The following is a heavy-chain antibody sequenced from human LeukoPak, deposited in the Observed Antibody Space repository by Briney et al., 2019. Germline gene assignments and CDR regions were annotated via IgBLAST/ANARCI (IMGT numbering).Heavy chain of an antibody. CDR3: ARALLQGGYYYYYYGMDV. J-gene: IGHJ6*02. V-gene: IGHV4-30-2*01. Sequence: PSRTLSLTCAVSGGSISSGGYSWSWIPQPPGKGLEWIVYIYHSGSTYYNPSLKSRVTISVERSKNQFSLKLSSVTAADTAVYYCARALLQGGYYYYYYGMDVWGQGTTVTVSS. CDR1: GGSISSGGYS. CDR2: IYHSGST. D-gene: IGHD2-15*01.